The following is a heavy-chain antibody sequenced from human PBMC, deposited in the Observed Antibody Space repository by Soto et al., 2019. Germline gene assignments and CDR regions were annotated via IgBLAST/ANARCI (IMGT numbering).Heavy chain of an antibody. CDR2: IYYSGST. CDR1: GGSISSYY. Sequence: PSETLSLTCTVSGGSISSYYWSWIRQPPGKGLEWIGYIYYSGSTNYNPSLKSRVTISVDTSKNTLYLQMTSLRAEDTAVYYCARVSRDVVPAAIDYWGQGTLVTVSS. CDR3: ARVSRDVVPAAIDY. V-gene: IGHV4-59*12. D-gene: IGHD2-2*01. J-gene: IGHJ4*02.